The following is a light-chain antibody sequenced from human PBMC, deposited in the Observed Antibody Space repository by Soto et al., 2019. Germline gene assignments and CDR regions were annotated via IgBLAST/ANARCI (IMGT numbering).Light chain of an antibody. V-gene: IGKV3-15*01. Sequence: EIVMTQSPATLSVSPGERATLSCRASQSISSNLAWYQQKPGQAPRLLIYGASTRATGIPAWFSGSGSGTEFILTISSLQSEDFAVYYCQQYHNWLTFGGGTKVEIK. J-gene: IGKJ4*01. CDR3: QQYHNWLT. CDR2: GAS. CDR1: QSISSN.